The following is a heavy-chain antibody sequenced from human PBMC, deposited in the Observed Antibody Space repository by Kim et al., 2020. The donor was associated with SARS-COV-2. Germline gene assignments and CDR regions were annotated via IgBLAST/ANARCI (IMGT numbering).Heavy chain of an antibody. CDR1: GGSISSSSYY. D-gene: IGHD6-19*01. CDR3: AEVAGIRWFDP. J-gene: IGHJ5*02. V-gene: IGHV4-39*01. CDR2: IYYSGST. Sequence: SETLSLTCTVSGGSISSSSYYWGWIRQPPGKGLEWIGSIYYSGSTYYNPSLKSRVTISVDTSKNQFSLKLSSVTAADTAVYYCAEVAGIRWFDPWGQGTLVTVSS.